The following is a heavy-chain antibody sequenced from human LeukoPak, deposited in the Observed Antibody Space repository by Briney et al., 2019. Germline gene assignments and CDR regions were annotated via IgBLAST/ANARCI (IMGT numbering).Heavy chain of an antibody. Sequence: SETLSLTCTVSGGSVSSRPHFCAWIRQTPGKGLEWIVTIYYTGSANYNPSLKSRVTMSVDTSKDHFSLNLSSVTATDTAVYFCVRLLGGYFAGNTFDIWGQGTVVSVSS. CDR3: VRLLGGYFAGNTFDI. CDR1: GGSVSSRPHF. J-gene: IGHJ3*02. D-gene: IGHD3-9*01. V-gene: IGHV4-39*02. CDR2: IYYTGSA.